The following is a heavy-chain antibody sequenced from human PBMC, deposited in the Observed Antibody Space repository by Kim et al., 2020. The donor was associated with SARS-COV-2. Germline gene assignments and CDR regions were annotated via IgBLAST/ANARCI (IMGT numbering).Heavy chain of an antibody. CDR3: ARGNGPNYYDSSGYYNYYFDY. D-gene: IGHD3-22*01. J-gene: IGHJ4*02. CDR1: GYTFTSYD. Sequence: ASVKVSCKASGYTFTSYDINWVRQATGQGLEWMGWMNPNSGNTGYAQKFQGRVTMTRNTSISTAYMELSSLRSEDTAVYYCARGNGPNYYDSSGYYNYYFDYWGQGTLAT. CDR2: MNPNSGNT. V-gene: IGHV1-8*02.